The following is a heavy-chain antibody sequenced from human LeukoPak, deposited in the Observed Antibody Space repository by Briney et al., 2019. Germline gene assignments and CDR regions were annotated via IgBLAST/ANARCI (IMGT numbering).Heavy chain of an antibody. V-gene: IGHV3-21*01. CDR1: GFTFSSYS. J-gene: IGHJ4*02. CDR2: ISSSSSYI. CDR3: ARPNAGSGSQQSRPAPPDY. Sequence: GGSLRLSCAASGFTFSSYSMNWVRQAPGKGLEWVSSISSSSSYIYYADSVKGRFTISRDNAKNSLYLQMNSLRAEDTAVYYCARPNAGSGSQQSRPAPPDYWGQGTLVTVSS. D-gene: IGHD3-10*01.